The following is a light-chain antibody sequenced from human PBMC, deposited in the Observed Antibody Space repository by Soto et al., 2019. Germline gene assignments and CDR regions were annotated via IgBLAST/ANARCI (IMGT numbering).Light chain of an antibody. CDR2: DAF. V-gene: IGKV3-11*01. CDR3: RQRYNWPLT. Sequence: TVLTQSPATLSLSPGERATLSCKASQSIGNSLGWFQQKPGQAPRLLIDDAFNRATGIPARFTGSGSGSDFPLPISSLEPEDFGFFYCRQRYNWPLTFGGGTKGDIK. J-gene: IGKJ4*01. CDR1: QSIGNS.